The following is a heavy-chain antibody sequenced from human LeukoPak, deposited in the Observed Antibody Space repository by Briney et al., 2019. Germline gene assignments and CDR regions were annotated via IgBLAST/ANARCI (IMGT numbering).Heavy chain of an antibody. V-gene: IGHV3-74*01. Sequence: PGGSLRLSCAASGFTLSSHWMHWVRQAPGKGLVWVSRINNDGSSTDYADSVKGRFTISRDYAKNTLYLQMNTLRAEDTAVYYCVRGVYSSGWWYFDLWGRGTLVTASS. D-gene: IGHD6-19*01. CDR2: INNDGSST. J-gene: IGHJ2*01. CDR1: GFTLSSHW. CDR3: VRGVYSSGWWYFDL.